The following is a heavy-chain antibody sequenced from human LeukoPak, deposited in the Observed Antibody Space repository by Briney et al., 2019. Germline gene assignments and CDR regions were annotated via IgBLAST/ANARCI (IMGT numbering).Heavy chain of an antibody. CDR3: ARDHSSIAARYFDY. CDR2: ISYDGSNK. D-gene: IGHD6-6*01. CDR1: GFTFSSYA. V-gene: IGHV3-30-3*01. J-gene: IGHJ4*02. Sequence: PGGSLRLSCAASGFTFSSYAMHWVRQAPGKGLEWVAVISYDGSNKYYADSVKGRFTISRDNSKNTLYLQMNSLRAEDTAVYYCARDHSSIAARYFDYWGQGTLVTVSS.